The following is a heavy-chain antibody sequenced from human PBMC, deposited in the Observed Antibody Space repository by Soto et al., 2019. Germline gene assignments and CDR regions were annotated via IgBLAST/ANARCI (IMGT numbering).Heavy chain of an antibody. V-gene: IGHV4-4*07. Sequence: SETLSLTCSVSGGSINSYWWSWIRQPAGKGLEWIGRVYSSGTTDYNPSLNSRATMSVETSKNQFSLKLTSVTAADTAVYYCARDIGSYAYAEGYWGQGIQVPSPQ. CDR2: VYSSGTT. CDR3: ARDIGSYAYAEGY. J-gene: IGHJ4*02. D-gene: IGHD2-2*01. CDR1: GGSINSYW.